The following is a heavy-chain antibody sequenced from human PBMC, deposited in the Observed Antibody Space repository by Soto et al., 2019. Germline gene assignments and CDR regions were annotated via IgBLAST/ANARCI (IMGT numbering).Heavy chain of an antibody. J-gene: IGHJ4*02. V-gene: IGHV3-66*01. CDR2: IYAGGNT. D-gene: IGHD3-3*01. Sequence: EVQLVQSGGGVFPPGGSLRLSCAVSGTTVSSSYMSWVRQAAGKGLEWVSVIYAGGNTHYSDSVKGRFTVSRDTPNNTLQLQMYDLRAEDAAIYYCALFWSGYLDHWGPGALVTVSS. CDR1: GTTVSSSY. CDR3: ALFWSGYLDH.